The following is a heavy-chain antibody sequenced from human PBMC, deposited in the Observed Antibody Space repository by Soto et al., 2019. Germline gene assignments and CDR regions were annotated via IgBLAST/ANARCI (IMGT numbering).Heavy chain of an antibody. V-gene: IGHV5-51*01. J-gene: IGHJ4*02. Sequence: PGESLKISCQASGYSFSNVWIAWVPQMPGEGLEWLGIIYPDDSDTRYSPSFLGQVTISADKSIKTTYLQWSSLKASDTAIYFCASSVLVTSTMNYFDLWGQGTLVTVSS. CDR2: IYPDDSDT. CDR1: GYSFSNVW. CDR3: ASSVLVTSTMNYFDL. D-gene: IGHD2-8*02.